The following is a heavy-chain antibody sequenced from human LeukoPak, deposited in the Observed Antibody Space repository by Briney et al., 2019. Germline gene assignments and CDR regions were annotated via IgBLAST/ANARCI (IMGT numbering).Heavy chain of an antibody. CDR2: IYHSGST. J-gene: IGHJ4*02. CDR1: GYSISSGYY. V-gene: IGHV4-38-2*01. D-gene: IGHD3-22*01. Sequence: PSETLSLTCAVSGYSISSGYYWGWIRQPPGKGLEWIGSIYHSGSTYYNPSLKSRVTISVDTSKNQFSLKLSSVTAADTALYFCARGGLPSVVVFHYWGQGILVIDSS. CDR3: ARGGLPSVVVFHY.